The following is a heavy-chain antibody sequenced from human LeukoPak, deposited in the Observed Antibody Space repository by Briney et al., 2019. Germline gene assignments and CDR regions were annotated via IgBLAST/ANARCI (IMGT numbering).Heavy chain of an antibody. CDR2: IWYDGSNK. Sequence: GGSLRLSCAASGFTFSSYAIHWVRQAPGKGLEWVTVIWYDGSNKYYADSVKGRFTISRDNSKNTLYLQMNSLRAEDTAVYYCARAIVRYCSSTSCYGGHYFDYWGQGTLVTVSS. CDR3: ARAIVRYCSSTSCYGGHYFDY. CDR1: GFTFSSYA. V-gene: IGHV3-33*01. D-gene: IGHD2-2*01. J-gene: IGHJ4*02.